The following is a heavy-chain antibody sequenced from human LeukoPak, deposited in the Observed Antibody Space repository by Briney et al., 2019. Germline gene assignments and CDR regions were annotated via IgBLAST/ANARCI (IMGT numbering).Heavy chain of an antibody. CDR1: GGSMEIDY. CDR3: ARGLQWLVKYYFDY. J-gene: IGHJ4*02. V-gene: IGHV4-4*07. CDR2: IYNSGSA. D-gene: IGHD6-19*01. Sequence: SETLSLTCTVSGGSMEIDYWNWIRQPAGKGLEWIGRIYNSGSANYSPSLKSRVTMSIDTSKSRISLQLTSVTAADTAVYYCARGLQWLVKYYFDYWGQGTLVTVSS.